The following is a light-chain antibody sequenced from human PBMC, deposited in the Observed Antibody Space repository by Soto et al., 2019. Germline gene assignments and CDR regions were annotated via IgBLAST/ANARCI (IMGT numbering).Light chain of an antibody. CDR1: QSITSNY. J-gene: IGKJ2*01. CDR2: GAS. Sequence: EIVLTQSPGTLSLSPGEGATLSCRASQSITSNYLAWYQQRPGQAPRLLIYGASTRAAGVPDRFSGSGSGTDFTLTITRLEPEDFAVYYCQHYGRPPLLSTFGQGTKLGVK. CDR3: QHYGRPPLLST. V-gene: IGKV3-20*01.